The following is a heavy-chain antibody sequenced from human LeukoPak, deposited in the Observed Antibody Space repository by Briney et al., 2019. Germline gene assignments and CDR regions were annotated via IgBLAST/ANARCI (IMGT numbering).Heavy chain of an antibody. D-gene: IGHD5-12*01. CDR2: ISRGTTTI. CDR3: ARDLVAVPASPNYFDY. V-gene: IGHV3-48*01. CDR1: GFTFSNYH. J-gene: IGHJ4*01. Sequence: GGSLRLSCAASGFTFSNYHMNWVRQATGKGLEWVSYISRGTTTIYYADSVRGRFSISRDNAQKSLYLQMNSLTAEDTAVYYCARDLVAVPASPNYFDYWGHGTLVTVSS.